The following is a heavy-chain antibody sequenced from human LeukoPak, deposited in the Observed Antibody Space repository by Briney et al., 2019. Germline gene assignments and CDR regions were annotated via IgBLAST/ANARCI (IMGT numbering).Heavy chain of an antibody. V-gene: IGHV3-21*01. Sequence: GGSLRLSCAASGFNFSRYRLSWVREAPGKGLGWVSYIRSSSGYIYYADSVKGRFTISRDNAKNSLYLQMNSLRAEDTSVYYCVKDFGGYCSGGSCYSGWSDYWGQGTLVTVSS. CDR3: VKDFGGYCSGGSCYSGWSDY. D-gene: IGHD2-15*01. CDR2: IRSSSGYI. J-gene: IGHJ4*02. CDR1: GFNFSRYR.